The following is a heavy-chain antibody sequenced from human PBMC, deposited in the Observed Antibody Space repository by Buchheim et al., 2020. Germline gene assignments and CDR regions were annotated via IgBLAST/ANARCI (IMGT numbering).Heavy chain of an antibody. J-gene: IGHJ4*02. CDR1: GFTFSDYW. Sequence: EVHLLESGGGLVQPGGSLRLSCSASGFTFSDYWMHWVRQGPGKGLMWVSRINSDGSSTSYADSVKGRFTISRDNAKNTLYLQMNSLRAEDTAVYYCARGSSGWHPPDYWGQGTL. D-gene: IGHD6-19*01. CDR2: INSDGSST. V-gene: IGHV3-74*01. CDR3: ARGSSGWHPPDY.